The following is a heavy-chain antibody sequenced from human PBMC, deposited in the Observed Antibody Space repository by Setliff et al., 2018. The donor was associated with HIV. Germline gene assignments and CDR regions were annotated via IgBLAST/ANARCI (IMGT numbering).Heavy chain of an antibody. D-gene: IGHD2-8*01. Sequence: SETLSLTCTVSGGSISSYYWSWIRQPPGKGLEWIGYVFYSGSANYNPSLKSRVTISVDTSKNQFSLTVTFVTAADTAVYYCAREKNGYFDSWGQGTLVTVSS. V-gene: IGHV4-59*01. CDR1: GGSISSYY. CDR3: AREKNGYFDS. CDR2: VFYSGSA. J-gene: IGHJ4*02.